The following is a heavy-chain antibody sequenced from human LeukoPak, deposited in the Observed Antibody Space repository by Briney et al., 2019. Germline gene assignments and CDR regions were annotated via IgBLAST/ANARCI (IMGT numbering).Heavy chain of an antibody. Sequence: PSETLSLTCAVSGGSISGTNWWSWVRQAPGKGLEWIGEVYHRGSTHYNPSLKSRVTISVDKSKSQFSLRLSSVTAADTAVYYCARATSQWSDYWGQGTLVTVSS. CDR2: VYHRGST. CDR3: ARATSQWSDY. D-gene: IGHD2-8*01. CDR1: GGSISGTNW. J-gene: IGHJ4*02. V-gene: IGHV4-4*02.